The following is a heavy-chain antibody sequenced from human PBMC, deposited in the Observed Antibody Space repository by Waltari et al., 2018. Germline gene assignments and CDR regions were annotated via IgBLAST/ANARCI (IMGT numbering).Heavy chain of an antibody. V-gene: IGHV1-8*01. Sequence: QVQLVQSGAEVKKPGASVKVSCKAAGYPYTSYDTNWVRQATGQGLEWMGWMNPNSGNTGYAQMFQGRVTMTRHTSISTAYMEVNSLTSEDMAVYYCARVSSAPYRSAWHFDYWGQGTLVTVSS. J-gene: IGHJ4*02. CDR3: ARVSSAPYRSAWHFDY. CDR2: MNPNSGNT. CDR1: GYPYTSYD. D-gene: IGHD6-19*01.